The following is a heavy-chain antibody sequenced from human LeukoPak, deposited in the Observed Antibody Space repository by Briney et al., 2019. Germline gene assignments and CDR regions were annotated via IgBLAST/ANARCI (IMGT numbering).Heavy chain of an antibody. CDR1: GFTFSYHW. J-gene: IGHJ4*02. D-gene: IGHD5-18*01. CDR2: IKNDGTVK. Sequence: GGSLRLSCAASGFTFSYHWMTWVRQAPGKGLEWVANIKNDGTVKNYVDSVKGRFTISRDNAKNSLYLQMNSLRAEDTAVYYCARLSGYSYSEYYFDYWGQGTLVTVSS. CDR3: ARLSGYSYSEYYFDY. V-gene: IGHV3-7*01.